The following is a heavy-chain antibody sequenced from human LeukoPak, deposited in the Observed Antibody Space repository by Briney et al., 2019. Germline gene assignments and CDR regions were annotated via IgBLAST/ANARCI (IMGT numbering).Heavy chain of an antibody. CDR3: VRGMCYYDKV. Sequence: GGSLRLSCATSGFTFSTSWMHWVRQAPGKGLVWVSRINTDGNTRDYADSVKGRFTISRDNAKNTLYLQMNSLRAEDTAVYYCVRGMCYYDKVWGQGTLVTVSS. CDR1: GFTFSTSW. J-gene: IGHJ4*02. V-gene: IGHV3-74*01. CDR2: INTDGNTR. D-gene: IGHD3-22*01.